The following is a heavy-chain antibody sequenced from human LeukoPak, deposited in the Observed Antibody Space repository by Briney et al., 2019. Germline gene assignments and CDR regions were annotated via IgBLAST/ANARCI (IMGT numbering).Heavy chain of an antibody. D-gene: IGHD1-26*01. Sequence: GGSLRLSCAASGFIFSDYYMSWIRQAPAKGLEWVSYISSGGSTIYYADSVKGRFTISRDNAKNSLYLQMNSLRAEDTAVYYCARFRSGYYYYYYMDVWGKGTTVTISS. CDR1: GFIFSDYY. V-gene: IGHV3-11*04. J-gene: IGHJ6*03. CDR3: ARFRSGYYYYYYMDV. CDR2: ISSGGSTI.